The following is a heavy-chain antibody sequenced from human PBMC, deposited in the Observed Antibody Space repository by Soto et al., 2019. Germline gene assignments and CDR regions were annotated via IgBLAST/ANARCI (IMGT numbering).Heavy chain of an antibody. J-gene: IGHJ4*02. CDR3: ERKPSY. Sequence: PXGSLRLSCAASVFTVAGFTFSNYNMNWVRQAPGKGMXWVSYXRSGSTHIPYXXSVEGRFXXYRDHANNLLYLKMNSMRVEDTAVYYCERKPSYWGQETLVTVPS. CDR2: XRSGSTHI. V-gene: IGHV3-21*01. CDR1: VFTVAGFTFSNYN.